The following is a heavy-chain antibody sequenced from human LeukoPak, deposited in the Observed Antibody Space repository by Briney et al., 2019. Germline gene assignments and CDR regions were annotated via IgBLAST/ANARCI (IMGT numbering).Heavy chain of an antibody. CDR2: IWYDGTNK. CDR3: AKDGSGGGWKWFDP. Sequence: GGSLRLSCAASGFTVRNNYMSWVRQAPGKGLEWAAVIWYDGTNKYYADSVKGRFTISRDNSKNTLYLQMNSLRAEDTAVYYCAKDGSGGGWKWFDPWGQGTLVTVSS. D-gene: IGHD2-15*01. CDR1: GFTVRNNY. V-gene: IGHV3-33*06. J-gene: IGHJ5*02.